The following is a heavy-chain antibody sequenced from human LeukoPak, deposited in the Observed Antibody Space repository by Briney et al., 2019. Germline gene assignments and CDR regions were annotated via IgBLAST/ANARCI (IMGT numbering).Heavy chain of an antibody. J-gene: IGHJ4*02. CDR1: GFTFSSYS. D-gene: IGHD4-11*01. CDR3: ARGMTTDY. CDR2: IRQDGSEK. V-gene: IGHV3-7*03. Sequence: GGSLRLSCAASGFTFSSYSMNWVRQAPGKGLEWVANIRQDGSEKYYVDSVKGRFTISRDNAKNSLYLQMNSLRAEDTAVYYCARGMTTDYWGQGTLVTVSS.